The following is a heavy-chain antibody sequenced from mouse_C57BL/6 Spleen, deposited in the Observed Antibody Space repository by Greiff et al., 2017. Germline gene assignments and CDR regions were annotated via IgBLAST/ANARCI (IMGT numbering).Heavy chain of an antibody. CDR2: IHPNSGST. Sequence: VQLQQPGAELVKPGASVKLSCKASGYTFTSYWMHWVKQRPGQGLEWIGMIHPNSGSTNYNEKFKSKATLTVDKSSSTAYMQLSSLTSEDSAVYYCARGTIGGYYYAMDYWGQGTSVTVSS. CDR1: GYTFTSYW. J-gene: IGHJ4*01. D-gene: IGHD1-1*02. CDR3: ARGTIGGYYYAMDY. V-gene: IGHV1-64*01.